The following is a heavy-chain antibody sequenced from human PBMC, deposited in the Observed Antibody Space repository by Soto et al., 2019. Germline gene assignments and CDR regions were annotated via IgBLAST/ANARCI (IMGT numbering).Heavy chain of an antibody. CDR1: GFTFSDYY. CDR3: ARGFRVEGAYGAGAFFDY. V-gene: IGHV3-11*04. J-gene: IGHJ4*02. D-gene: IGHD1-26*01. Sequence: PGGSLRLSCAASGFTFSDYYMSWIRQAPGKGLEWVSYISSSGSTIYYADSVKGRFTISRDNSKNTVYLQVNSLRAEDTAVYYCARGFRVEGAYGAGAFFDYWAQGTLVTVSS. CDR2: ISSSGSTI.